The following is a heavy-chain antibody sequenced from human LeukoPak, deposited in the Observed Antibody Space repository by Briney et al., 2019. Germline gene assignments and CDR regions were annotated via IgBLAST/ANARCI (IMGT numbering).Heavy chain of an antibody. Sequence: GGSLRLSCAAAGFTFSTYNMTWVRQAPGKGLEWVANIKQDGSEKYYVDSVKGRFTISRDNAKKSLYLQMNSLRAEDTAVYYCARGPTYGWFDPWGQGTLVTVSS. CDR2: IKQDGSEK. CDR3: ARGPTYGWFDP. D-gene: IGHD4-11*01. CDR1: GFTFSTYN. J-gene: IGHJ5*02. V-gene: IGHV3-7*04.